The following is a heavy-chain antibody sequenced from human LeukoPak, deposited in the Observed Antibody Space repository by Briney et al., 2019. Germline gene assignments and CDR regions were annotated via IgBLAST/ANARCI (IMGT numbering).Heavy chain of an antibody. CDR2: IPYDGSNT. V-gene: IGHV3-30-3*01. CDR1: GFTFNTYA. D-gene: IGHD3-3*01. CDR3: AREEWYYFDY. J-gene: IGHJ4*02. Sequence: GGSLRLSCVASGFTFNTYAIHWVRQAPGKGLEWVAVIPYDGSNTYYEDSVKGRFTISRDNSKNTLYLQMNSLRAEDMAVYYCAREEWYYFDYWGQGTLVTVSS.